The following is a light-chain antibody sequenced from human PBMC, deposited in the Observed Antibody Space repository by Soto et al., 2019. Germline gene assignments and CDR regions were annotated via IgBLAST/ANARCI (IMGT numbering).Light chain of an antibody. Sequence: QSVLTQPSSVSGSPGQSITISCTGTSSDVGNYNLVSWYQQHPGKAPKLMIYEGSKRPSGVSNRFSGSKSGNTASLTISILPAEDEADYYCCSYAGSRTYVFGTGTKVTVL. CDR2: EGS. V-gene: IGLV2-23*01. CDR1: SSDVGNYNL. J-gene: IGLJ1*01. CDR3: CSYAGSRTYV.